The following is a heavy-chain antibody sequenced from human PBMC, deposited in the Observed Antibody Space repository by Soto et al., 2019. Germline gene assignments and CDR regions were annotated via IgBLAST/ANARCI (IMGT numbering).Heavy chain of an antibody. CDR1: GFTFSSYS. J-gene: IGHJ6*02. Sequence: GGSLRLSCAASGFTFSSYSMNWVRQAPGKGLEWVSSISSSSSYIYYADSVKGRFTISRDNAKNSLYLQMNSLRAEDTAVYYCARDPRYGSGSYRIIYGMDVWGQGTTVTVSS. V-gene: IGHV3-21*01. D-gene: IGHD3-10*01. CDR2: ISSSSSYI. CDR3: ARDPRYGSGSYRIIYGMDV.